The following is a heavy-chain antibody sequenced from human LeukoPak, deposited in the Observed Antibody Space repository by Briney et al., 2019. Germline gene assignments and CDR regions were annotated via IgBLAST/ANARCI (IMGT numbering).Heavy chain of an antibody. CDR3: ARSYYYDSSGYFGDY. J-gene: IGHJ4*02. V-gene: IGHV1-2*02. D-gene: IGHD3-22*01. CDR2: INPNSGGT. Sequence: ASVKVSCKASGYTFTGYYMHWVRQAPGQGLEWMGWINPNSGGTNYAPRFQGRATMTRDTSITTAYMELSSLRSDDTAVYYCARSYYYDSSGYFGDYWGQGILVTVSS. CDR1: GYTFTGYY.